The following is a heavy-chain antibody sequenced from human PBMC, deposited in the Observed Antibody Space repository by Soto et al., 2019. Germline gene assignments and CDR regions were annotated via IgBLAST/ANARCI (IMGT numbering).Heavy chain of an antibody. D-gene: IGHD7-27*01. CDR2: IIPIFGTA. Sequence: QVQLVQSGAEVKKPGSSVKVSCKASGGTFSSYAISWVRQAPGQGLEWMGGIIPIFGTANYAQKFQGRVTITADESKRTAYMGLSSLRSEDTAGYYCARGPKWGGENWFDPWGQGTLVTVSS. CDR3: ARGPKWGGENWFDP. CDR1: GGTFSSYA. J-gene: IGHJ5*02. V-gene: IGHV1-69*01.